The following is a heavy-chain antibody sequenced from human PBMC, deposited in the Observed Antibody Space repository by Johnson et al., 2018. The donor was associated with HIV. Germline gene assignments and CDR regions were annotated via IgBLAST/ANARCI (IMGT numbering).Heavy chain of an antibody. CDR1: GLTLSRCD. CDR2: IRYDGSNK. D-gene: IGHD3-3*01. J-gene: IGHJ3*02. CDR3: ARAAYYDFWSGYFDAFDI. V-gene: IGHV3-30*02. Sequence: QVQLVESGGGVVQPGGSLRLSCAASGLTLSRCDMHWVRQAPGKGLEWVAFIRYDGSNKYYVDSVKGRFTISRDNAKNSLYLQMNSLRAEDTAVYYCARAAYYDFWSGYFDAFDIWGQGTMVTVSS.